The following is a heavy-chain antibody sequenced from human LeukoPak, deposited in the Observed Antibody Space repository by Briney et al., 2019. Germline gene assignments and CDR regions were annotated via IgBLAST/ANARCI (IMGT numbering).Heavy chain of an antibody. CDR2: ISGSGGST. CDR3: ARAQPMYIAPFYYYGMDV. V-gene: IGHV3-23*01. Sequence: GGSLRLSCAASGFTFSTYAMSWVRQAPGKGLEWVSAISGSGGSTYYADSVKGRFTISRDNSKNTLYLQMNSLRAEDTAVYYCARAQPMYIAPFYYYGMDVWGQGTTVTVSS. CDR1: GFTFSTYA. J-gene: IGHJ6*02. D-gene: IGHD6-13*01.